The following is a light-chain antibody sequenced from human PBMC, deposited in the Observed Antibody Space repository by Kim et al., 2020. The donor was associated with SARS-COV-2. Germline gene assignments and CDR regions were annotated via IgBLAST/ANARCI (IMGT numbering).Light chain of an antibody. CDR1: QSISVY. J-gene: IGKJ4*01. Sequence: LSRGERHTPSGTASQSISVYLAWYQQKPGQAPRLLIHDASNRATAVPTRFSGSGSGTDFTLTISSLEPEDFAIYYCQHRSNWPLTFGGGTKVEI. V-gene: IGKV3-11*01. CDR2: DAS. CDR3: QHRSNWPLT.